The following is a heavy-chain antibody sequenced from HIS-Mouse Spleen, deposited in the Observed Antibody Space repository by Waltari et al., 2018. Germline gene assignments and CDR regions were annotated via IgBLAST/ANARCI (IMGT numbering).Heavy chain of an antibody. CDR2: IYYSGST. J-gene: IGHJ2*01. V-gene: IGHV4-59*01. CDR1: GGSISSYY. CDR3: ARGETYYDFWSGYYDYWYFDL. D-gene: IGHD3-3*01. Sequence: QVQLQESGPGLVKPSETLSLTCTVSGGSISSYYWSWIRQPPGKGLEWIGYIYYSGSTTYHPSLKSRVTISVDTSKNQFSLKLSSVTAADTAVYYCARGETYYDFWSGYYDYWYFDLWGRGTLVTVSS.